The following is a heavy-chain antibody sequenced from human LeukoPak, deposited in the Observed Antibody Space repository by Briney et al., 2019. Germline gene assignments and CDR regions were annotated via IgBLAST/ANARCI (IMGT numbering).Heavy chain of an antibody. Sequence: SETLSLTCAVSGGSISSSSWWTWVRQPPGKGLEWIGDVSHSGSTNYNPSLKSRLTISVDTSKNQFSLKLTSVTAADTAVYYCARTTEGGYTYDYFYYYYMDVWGKGTTVTISS. V-gene: IGHV4-4*02. CDR2: VSHSGST. D-gene: IGHD5-18*01. J-gene: IGHJ6*03. CDR1: GGSISSSSW. CDR3: ARTTEGGYTYDYFYYYYMDV.